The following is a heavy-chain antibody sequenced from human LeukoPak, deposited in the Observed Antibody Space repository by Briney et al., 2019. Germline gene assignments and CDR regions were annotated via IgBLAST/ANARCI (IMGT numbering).Heavy chain of an antibody. D-gene: IGHD3-9*01. CDR3: ARTRYFDWSYYFDY. V-gene: IGHV3-53*01. CDR1: GLIFNGYA. J-gene: IGHJ4*02. CDR2: IYSGGST. Sequence: GGSLRLSCADSGLIFNGYAVNWVRQAPGKGLEWVSVIYSGGSTYYADSVKGRFTISRDNSKNTLYLQMNSLRAEDTAVYYCARTRYFDWSYYFDYWGQGTLVTVSS.